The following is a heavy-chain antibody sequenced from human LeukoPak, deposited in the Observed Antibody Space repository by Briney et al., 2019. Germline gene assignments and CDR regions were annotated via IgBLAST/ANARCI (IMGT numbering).Heavy chain of an antibody. Sequence: GGSLRLSCAASGFTFSTYAMSWVRQAPGKGLEWVSAISGSGGSTYYADSVKGRFTISRDNSKNTLYLQMNSLGAEDTAVYYCAKDQRGPTMTTDYFDYWGQGTLVTVSS. CDR2: ISGSGGST. J-gene: IGHJ4*02. V-gene: IGHV3-23*01. CDR3: AKDQRGPTMTTDYFDY. CDR1: GFTFSTYA. D-gene: IGHD4-17*01.